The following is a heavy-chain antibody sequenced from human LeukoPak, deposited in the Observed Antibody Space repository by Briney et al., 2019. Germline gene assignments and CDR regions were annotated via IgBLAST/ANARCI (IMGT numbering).Heavy chain of an antibody. CDR1: GLTFSSSW. V-gene: IGHV3-74*01. CDR3: ARDLGLRGST. Sequence: GGSLRLSCEASGLTFSSSWMHWVRQIPGKGLVWVSRMYGDMRDISYADSVKGRFTISRDNAKNTVYLQMNSLRGEDTAVYYCARDLGLRGSTWGQGTLVTVSS. D-gene: IGHD5-12*01. CDR2: MYGDMRDI. J-gene: IGHJ5*02.